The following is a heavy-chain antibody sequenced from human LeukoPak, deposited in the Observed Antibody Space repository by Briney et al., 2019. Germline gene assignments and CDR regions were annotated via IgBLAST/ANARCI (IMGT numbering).Heavy chain of an antibody. D-gene: IGHD1-26*01. CDR2: IYYSGST. CDR3: ARVQSGYYYYYYMDV. V-gene: IGHV4-61*01. Sequence: SETLSLTCTVSGYSISSGYYWGWIRQPPGKGLEWIGDIYYSGSTNYNPSLKSRVTISVDTSKNQFSLKLSSVTAADTAVYYCARVQSGYYYYYYMDVWGKGTTVTVSS. CDR1: GYSISSGYY. J-gene: IGHJ6*03.